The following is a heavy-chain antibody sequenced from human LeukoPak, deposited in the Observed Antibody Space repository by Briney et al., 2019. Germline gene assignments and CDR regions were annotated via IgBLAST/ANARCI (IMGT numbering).Heavy chain of an antibody. CDR1: GFTVSTNY. Sequence: GGSLRLSCAASGFTVSTNYMSWVRHPAGKGLEWLSVIYTGGTTFYADSVKGRLTISRDNSKNTLYLQMNSLRADDTAVYYCTKLKGWYGEGYCDHWGQGTLVTVSS. D-gene: IGHD3-10*01. J-gene: IGHJ4*02. V-gene: IGHV3-53*01. CDR3: TKLKGWYGEGYCDH. CDR2: IYTGGTT.